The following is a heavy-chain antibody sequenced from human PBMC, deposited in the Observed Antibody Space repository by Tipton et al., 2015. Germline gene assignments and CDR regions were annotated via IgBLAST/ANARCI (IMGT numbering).Heavy chain of an antibody. D-gene: IGHD5-24*01. CDR2: ISYSGST. Sequence: TLSLTCTVSGGSVNSANYYWSWIRQPPGKGLEWIGYISYSGSTHYNPSLKSRAAISVDTSKNQFSLTLKSVTAADTAVYYCARDLEHGMDVWGQGTTVTVSS. CDR1: GGSVNSANYY. V-gene: IGHV4-61*01. J-gene: IGHJ6*02. CDR3: ARDLEHGMDV.